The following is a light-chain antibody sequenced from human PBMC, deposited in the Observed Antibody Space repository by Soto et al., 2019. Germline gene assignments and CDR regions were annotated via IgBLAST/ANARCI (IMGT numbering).Light chain of an antibody. CDR3: QHRHN. V-gene: IGKV3-11*01. Sequence: PGERATLSCRASQSVSRDFAWYQQKPGQAPRLLIYDASNRATGIPARFSGSGSETAFTITINSLQPEDFAVYYCQHRHNFGPGTKVDFK. CDR2: DAS. CDR1: QSVSRD. J-gene: IGKJ3*01.